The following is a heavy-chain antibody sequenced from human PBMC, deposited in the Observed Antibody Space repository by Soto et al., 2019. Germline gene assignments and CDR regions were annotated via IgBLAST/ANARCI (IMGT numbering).Heavy chain of an antibody. CDR3: AKAPRFLEWLFTFDP. Sequence: GGSLRLSCAASGFTFNDYAMHWVRQAPGKGLEWVSGISWNSGSIGYADSVKGRFTISRDNAKNSLYLQMNSLRAEDTALYYCAKAPRFLEWLFTFDPWGQGTLVTVSS. V-gene: IGHV3-9*01. D-gene: IGHD3-3*01. CDR1: GFTFNDYA. J-gene: IGHJ5*02. CDR2: ISWNSGSI.